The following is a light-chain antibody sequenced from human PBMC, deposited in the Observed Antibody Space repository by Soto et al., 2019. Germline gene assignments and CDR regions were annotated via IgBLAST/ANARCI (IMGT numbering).Light chain of an antibody. V-gene: IGKV4-1*01. J-gene: IGKJ1*01. CDR1: QSVLYNSDNKNY. CDR3: QQYGSSPSWT. CDR2: WAS. Sequence: DIVMTQSPDSLSVSLGERATINCKSSQSVLYNSDNKNYLAWYQQKPGQPPKLLIYWASSRESGVPDRLSGSGSWTEFTLTISSLQAEDVTVYYCQQYGSSPSWTFGQGTKVEIK.